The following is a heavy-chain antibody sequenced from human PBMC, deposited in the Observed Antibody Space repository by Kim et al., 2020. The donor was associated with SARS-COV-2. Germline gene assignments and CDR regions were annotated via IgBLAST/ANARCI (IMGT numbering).Heavy chain of an antibody. D-gene: IGHD3-22*01. J-gene: IGHJ6*02. CDR1: GGTFSSYA. Sequence: SVKVSCKASGGTFSSYAISWVRQAPGQGLEWMGGIIPIFGTANYAQKFQGRVTITADESTSTAYMELSSLRSEDTAVYYCARGYYDCSGLEINYYGIDVWGQGTTVTVSS. CDR2: IIPIFGTA. CDR3: ARGYYDCSGLEINYYGIDV. V-gene: IGHV1-69*13.